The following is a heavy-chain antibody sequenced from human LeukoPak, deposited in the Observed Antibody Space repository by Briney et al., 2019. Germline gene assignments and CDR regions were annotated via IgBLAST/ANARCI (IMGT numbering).Heavy chain of an antibody. CDR3: AKESVRYSSSGEGQK. Sequence: PGGSLRLSCTASGFTFSSYAMSWVRQPPGKGLEWVSAISGSGGSTYYADSVKGRFTISRDNSKNTLYLQMNSLRAEDTAVYYCAKESVRYSSSGEGQKWGQGTLVTVSS. CDR2: ISGSGGST. V-gene: IGHV3-23*01. D-gene: IGHD6-13*01. J-gene: IGHJ4*02. CDR1: GFTFSSYA.